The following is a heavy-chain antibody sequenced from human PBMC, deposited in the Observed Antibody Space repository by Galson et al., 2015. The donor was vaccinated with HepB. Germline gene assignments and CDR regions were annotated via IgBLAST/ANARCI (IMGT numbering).Heavy chain of an antibody. CDR1: GYSFTSYW. V-gene: IGHV5-10-1*01. CDR2: IDPSDSYT. D-gene: IGHD2-2*01. CDR3: ARRTGSTSCYEGRFACAFDI. Sequence: QSGAEVKKPGESLRISCKGSGYSFTSYWISWVRQMPGKGLEWMGRIDPSDSYTNYSPSFQGHVTISADKSISTAYLQWSSLKASDTAMYYCARRTGSTSCYEGRFACAFDIWGQGTMVTVSS. J-gene: IGHJ3*02.